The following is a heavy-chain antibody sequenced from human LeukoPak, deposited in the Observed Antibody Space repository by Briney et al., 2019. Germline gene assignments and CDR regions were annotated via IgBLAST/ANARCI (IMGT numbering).Heavy chain of an antibody. CDR3: ARDKAVGPTLLDY. V-gene: IGHV3-23*01. CDR2: ISGSGDNT. D-gene: IGHD1-26*01. CDR1: GFTFSSHG. J-gene: IGHJ4*02. Sequence: GGSLRLSCAASGFTFSSHGMSWVRQAPGKGLEWVSTISGSGDNTYYADSVKGRFTISRDNSKNTLYLQMNSLRAEDTAVYYCARDKAVGPTLLDYWGQGTLVTVSS.